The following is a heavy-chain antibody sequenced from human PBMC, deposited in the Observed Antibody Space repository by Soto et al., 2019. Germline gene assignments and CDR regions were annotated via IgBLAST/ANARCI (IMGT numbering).Heavy chain of an antibody. D-gene: IGHD3-3*01. CDR2: IYSSGST. CDR3: ARGQRFSDWFDP. Sequence: PSETVSLTXTVSGGAISTYYWTWIRQPAGKGLEWIGRIYSSGSTKYNPSLQSRVTMSLDTSNNQFSLRLTSVTAADTAVYYCARGQRFSDWFDPWGQGTLVTVSS. V-gene: IGHV4-4*07. CDR1: GGAISTYY. J-gene: IGHJ5*02.